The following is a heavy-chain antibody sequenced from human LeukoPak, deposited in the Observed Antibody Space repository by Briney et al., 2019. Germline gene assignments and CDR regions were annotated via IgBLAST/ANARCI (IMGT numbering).Heavy chain of an antibody. V-gene: IGHV4-59*01. J-gene: IGHJ5*02. CDR1: GGSISSYY. CDR2: IYYSGST. D-gene: IGHD4-17*01. CDR3: ARLYGDYA. Sequence: PSETLSLTCTVSGGSISSYYWSWIRQPPGKGLEWIGYIYYSGSTNYNPSLKGRVTISVDTSKNQFSLKLSSVTAADPAVYYCARLYGDYAWGQGTLVTVSS.